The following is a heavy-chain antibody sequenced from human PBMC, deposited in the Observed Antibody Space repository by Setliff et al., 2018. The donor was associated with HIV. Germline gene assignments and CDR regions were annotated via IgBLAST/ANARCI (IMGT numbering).Heavy chain of an antibody. J-gene: IGHJ4*02. V-gene: IGHV1-8*02. Sequence: ASVKVSCKTSGYTFINYDINWVRQATGQGLEWMGWMNPNSSNSGYAQNFQGRVTMTLDTSISTAYMELSTLRSEDTAVYFCARGAGWSAPSDYWGQGTLVTVSS. CDR2: MNPNSSNS. CDR1: GYTFINYD. D-gene: IGHD3-3*01. CDR3: ARGAGWSAPSDY.